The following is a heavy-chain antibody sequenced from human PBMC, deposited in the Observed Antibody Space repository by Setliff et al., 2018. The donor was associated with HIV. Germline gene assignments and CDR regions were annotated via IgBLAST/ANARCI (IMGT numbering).Heavy chain of an antibody. J-gene: IGHJ6*02. CDR3: ARIFGDQGYYYGMDV. V-gene: IGHV4-4*07. CDR1: GGSISSYY. D-gene: IGHD3-3*01. CDR2: IYSSGST. Sequence: SETLSLTCTVSGGSISSYYWSWIRQPAGKGLEWIGRIYSSGSTNYSPSLNSRVTISVDTSKNQFSLKLSSVIAADTAVYYCARIFGDQGYYYGMDVWGQGTTVTV.